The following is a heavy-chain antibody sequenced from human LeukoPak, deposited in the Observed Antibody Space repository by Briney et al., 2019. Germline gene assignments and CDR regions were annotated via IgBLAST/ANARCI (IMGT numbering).Heavy chain of an antibody. CDR2: IYISGST. D-gene: IGHD4-17*01. J-gene: IGHJ4*02. CDR1: GGSISSASYY. V-gene: IGHV4-61*02. CDR3: AREREGPYGYLDY. Sequence: KPSETLSLTCTVSGGSISSASYYWSWIRQPAGKGLEWIGRIYISGSTNYKSSLKSRVTISVDTSKNQFSLKLSSVTAADTAVYYCAREREGPYGYLDYWGQGTLVTVSS.